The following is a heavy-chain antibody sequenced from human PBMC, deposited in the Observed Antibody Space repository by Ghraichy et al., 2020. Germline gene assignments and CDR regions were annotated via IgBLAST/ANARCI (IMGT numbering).Heavy chain of an antibody. CDR3: ARGRTEPNFDY. V-gene: IGHV3-48*02. J-gene: IGHJ4*02. CDR2: ISSASDAT. Sequence: SCAASGFSFGGYSMNWVRQAPGKGLEWLSYISSASDATRYADSVKGRFTISRDNAKNSLYLQMNSLREEDTAVYYCARGRTEPNFDYWGQGTLVAVSS. D-gene: IGHD1-14*01. CDR1: GFSFGGYS.